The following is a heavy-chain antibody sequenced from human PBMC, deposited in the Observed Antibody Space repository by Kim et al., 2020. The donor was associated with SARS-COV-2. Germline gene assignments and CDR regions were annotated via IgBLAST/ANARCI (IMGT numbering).Heavy chain of an antibody. Sequence: GESLKISCKGSGYSFTSYWIGWVRQMPGKGLEWMGIIYPGDSDTRYSPSFQGQVTISADKSISTAYLQWSSLKASDTAMYYCARQFPPLYCSSTSCYYYYYGMDVWGQGTTVTVSS. D-gene: IGHD2-2*01. J-gene: IGHJ6*02. CDR3: ARQFPPLYCSSTSCYYYYYGMDV. CDR1: GYSFTSYW. V-gene: IGHV5-51*01. CDR2: IYPGDSDT.